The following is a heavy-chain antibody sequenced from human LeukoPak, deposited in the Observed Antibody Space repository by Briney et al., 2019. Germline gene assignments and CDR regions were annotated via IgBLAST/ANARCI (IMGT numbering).Heavy chain of an antibody. CDR1: GYTFTGYY. J-gene: IGHJ3*02. V-gene: IGHV1-2*04. CDR2: INPNSGGT. D-gene: IGHD6-13*01. Sequence: ASVKVSCKASGYTFTGYYMHWVRQAPGQGLEWMGWINPNSGGTNYAQKFQGWVTMTRDTSISTAYMELSRLRSDDTAVYYCARRSSSSTGAFDIWGQGTMVTVSS. CDR3: ARRSSSSTGAFDI.